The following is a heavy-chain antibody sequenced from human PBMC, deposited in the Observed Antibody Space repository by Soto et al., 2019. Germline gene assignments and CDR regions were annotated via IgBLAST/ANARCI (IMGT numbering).Heavy chain of an antibody. CDR3: ARGWGSNYYYYGMDV. Sequence: QVQLQESGPGLVKPSQTLSLTCTVSGGSISSGGYYWSWIRQHPGKGLEWIGYIYYSGSTYYNPSLKSRVTISVDTSKNQFSLKLSSVTAADTAVYYCARGWGSNYYYYGMDVWGQGTTVTVSS. D-gene: IGHD3-16*01. CDR2: IYYSGST. CDR1: GGSISSGGYY. V-gene: IGHV4-31*03. J-gene: IGHJ6*02.